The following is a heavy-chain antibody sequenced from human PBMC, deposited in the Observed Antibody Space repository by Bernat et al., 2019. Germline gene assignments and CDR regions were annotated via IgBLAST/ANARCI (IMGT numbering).Heavy chain of an antibody. D-gene: IGHD3-10*02. J-gene: IGHJ4*02. CDR1: GYSISSGYY. CDR2: IYHSGST. Sequence: QVQLQESGPGLVKPSETLSLTCAVSGYSISSGYYWGWIRQPPGKGLEWIGSIYHSGSTYYNPSLKSQVTVSVDTSKNQFSLKLSSVTAADTAVYYCARDPPTMFRTWGQGTLVTVSS. V-gene: IGHV4-38-2*02. CDR3: ARDPPTMFRT.